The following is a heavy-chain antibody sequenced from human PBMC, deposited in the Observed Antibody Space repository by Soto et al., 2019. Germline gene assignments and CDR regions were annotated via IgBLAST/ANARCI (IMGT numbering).Heavy chain of an antibody. CDR3: AKDVAPYYYYGMDV. J-gene: IGHJ6*02. Sequence: RLSCAASGFTFDDYAMHWVRQAPGKGLGWVSGISWNSGSIGYADSVKGRFTISRDNAKNSLYLQMNSLRAEDTALYYCAKDVAPYYYYGMDVWGQGTTVTVSS. D-gene: IGHD2-15*01. CDR1: GFTFDDYA. CDR2: ISWNSGSI. V-gene: IGHV3-9*01.